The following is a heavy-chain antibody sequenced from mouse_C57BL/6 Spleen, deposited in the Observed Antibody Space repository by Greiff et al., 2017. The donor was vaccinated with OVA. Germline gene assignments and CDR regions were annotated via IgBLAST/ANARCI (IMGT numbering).Heavy chain of an antibody. CDR1: GFTFSSYA. D-gene: IGHD1-1*01. CDR3: ASITTVVAGYFDY. CDR2: ISDGGSYT. J-gene: IGHJ2*01. V-gene: IGHV5-4*01. Sequence: EVHLVESGGGLVKPGGSLKLSCAASGFTFSSYAMSWVRQTPETRLEWVATISDGGSYTYYPDNVKGRFTISRDNAKNNLYLQMSHLKSEDTAMYYGASITTVVAGYFDYWGQGTTLTVSS.